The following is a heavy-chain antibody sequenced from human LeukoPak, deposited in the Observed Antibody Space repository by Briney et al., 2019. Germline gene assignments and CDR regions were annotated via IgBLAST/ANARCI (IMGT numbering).Heavy chain of an antibody. V-gene: IGHV1-69*06. CDR1: GGTFSSYA. J-gene: IGHJ4*02. Sequence: VASVKVSCKASGGTFSSYAISWVRQAPGQGLEWMGGIIPIFGTANYAQKFQGGVTITADKSTSTAYMELSSLRSEDTAVYYCARDFSGYDFLGYSYGNFDYWGQGTLVTVSS. D-gene: IGHD5-12*01. CDR2: IIPIFGTA. CDR3: ARDFSGYDFLGYSYGNFDY.